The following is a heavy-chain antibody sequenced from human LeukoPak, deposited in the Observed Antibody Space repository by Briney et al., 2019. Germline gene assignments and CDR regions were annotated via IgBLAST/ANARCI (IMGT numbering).Heavy chain of an antibody. CDR1: GYTFTSYY. Sequence: ASVKVSCKASGYTFTSYYMHWVRQAPGQGLEGMGVINPSGGSTSYAQKFQGRVTMTRDMSTSTVYMELSSLRSEDTAVYYCARDDYGCNSFVDYWGQGTLVTVSS. CDR3: ARDDYGCNSFVDY. J-gene: IGHJ4*02. V-gene: IGHV1-46*01. CDR2: INPSGGST. D-gene: IGHD4-23*01.